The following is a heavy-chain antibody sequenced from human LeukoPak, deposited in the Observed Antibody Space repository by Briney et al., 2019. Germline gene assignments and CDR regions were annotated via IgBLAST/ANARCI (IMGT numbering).Heavy chain of an antibody. CDR2: IKLYVTEK. V-gene: IGHV3-7*05. CDR1: GFTFSSYW. J-gene: IGHJ4*02. D-gene: IGHD3-16*01. CDR3: ASDRFYFGV. Sequence: GGSLRLSCAASGFTFSSYWMHCVLQAPGKRLWWVANIKLYVTEKYYVDSVKVLFTISRDNAKNSLYLKMNSLRPEDTAVYYCASDRFYFGVWGQGTLVTVSS.